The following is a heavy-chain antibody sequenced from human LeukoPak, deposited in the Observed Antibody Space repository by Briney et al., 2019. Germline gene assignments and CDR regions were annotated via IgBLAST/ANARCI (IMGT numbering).Heavy chain of an antibody. V-gene: IGHV3-23*01. CDR2: ISGSGGST. D-gene: IGHD6-19*01. CDR3: AKSRSISIHCSGWFGGLDY. J-gene: IGHJ4*02. Sequence: PGGSLRLSCAASGFTFSSYAMSWVRQAPGKGLEWVSAISGSGGSTYYADSVKGRFTISRDNSKNTLYLQMNSLRAEDTAVYYCAKSRSISIHCSGWFGGLDYWGQGTLVTVSS. CDR1: GFTFSSYA.